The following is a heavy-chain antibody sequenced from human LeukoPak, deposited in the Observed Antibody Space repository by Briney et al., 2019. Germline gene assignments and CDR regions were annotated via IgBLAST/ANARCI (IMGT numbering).Heavy chain of an antibody. CDR2: IKQDGSEK. D-gene: IGHD3-10*01. Sequence: GGSLRLSCAASGFTFSSYWMSWVRQAPGKGLEWVANIKQDGSEKYYVDSVKGRFTISRDNAKNSLYLQMNSLRAEDTAVYYCARDLGYGSGSYCFDYWGQGTLVTVSS. J-gene: IGHJ4*02. CDR1: GFTFSSYW. V-gene: IGHV3-7*01. CDR3: ARDLGYGSGSYCFDY.